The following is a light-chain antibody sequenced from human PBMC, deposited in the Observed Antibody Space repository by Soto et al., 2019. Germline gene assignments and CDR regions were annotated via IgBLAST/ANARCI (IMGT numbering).Light chain of an antibody. CDR3: QQSYNAPHT. CDR1: QSVSTN. CDR2: ATS. V-gene: IGKV1-39*01. Sequence: DIQMTQSPLSLSASVGDRVSITCRASQSVSTNLNWFQQKPGKAPKLLIYATSNLHSGIPSRFSGSGSGTDFTLTISSLQPEDFASYYFQQSYNAPHTFGPGTRVEIK. J-gene: IGKJ2*01.